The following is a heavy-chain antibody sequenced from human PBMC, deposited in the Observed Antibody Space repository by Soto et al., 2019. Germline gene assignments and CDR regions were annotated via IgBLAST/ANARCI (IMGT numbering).Heavy chain of an antibody. Sequence: EQLVQSGPELKKPGSSVKVSCKDSGGLFSSFAISWVRQAPGQGLEWLGGIIPVFGTTNYAEKFQDRVTITADESTNTAYMELSSLTSGDTAMYYCARGGGPYVWFNEFWGQGTLVTVSS. CDR3: ARGGGPYVWFNEF. D-gene: IGHD3-16*01. CDR1: GGLFSSFA. CDR2: IIPVFGTT. J-gene: IGHJ4*02. V-gene: IGHV1-69*01.